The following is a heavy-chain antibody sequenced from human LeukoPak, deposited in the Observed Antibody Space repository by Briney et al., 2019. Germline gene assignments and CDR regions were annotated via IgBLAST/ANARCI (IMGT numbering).Heavy chain of an antibody. Sequence: SETLSLTCTVSGDSISSSSNWWSWIRQPPGKGLEWIGYIYYSGSTNYNPSLKSRVTISVDTSKNQFSLKLSSVTAADTAVYYCARDSQILSGWFDPWGQGTLVTVSS. CDR2: IYYSGST. D-gene: IGHD3-3*01. V-gene: IGHV4-61*01. J-gene: IGHJ5*02. CDR1: GDSISSSSNW. CDR3: ARDSQILSGWFDP.